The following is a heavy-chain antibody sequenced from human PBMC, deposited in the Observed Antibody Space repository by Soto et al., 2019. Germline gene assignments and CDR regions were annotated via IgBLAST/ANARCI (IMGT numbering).Heavy chain of an antibody. CDR2: ISYDGSNK. J-gene: IGHJ5*02. CDR3: AEDPGAYYDFWSGHNWFDP. D-gene: IGHD3-3*01. CDR1: GFTFSSYG. V-gene: IGHV3-30*18. Sequence: LRLSCAASGFTFSSYGMHWVRQAPGKGLEWVAVISYDGSNKYYADSVKGRFTISRDNSKNTLYLQMNSLRAEDTAVYYCAEDPGAYYDFWSGHNWFDPWGQGTLVTVSS.